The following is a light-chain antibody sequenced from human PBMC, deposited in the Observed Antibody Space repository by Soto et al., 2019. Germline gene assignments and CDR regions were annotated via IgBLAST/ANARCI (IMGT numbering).Light chain of an antibody. CDR1: QSISSW. CDR3: QQYNSFSFT. Sequence: DILMTQSPSTLSASVGDRVTITCRASQSISSWLAWYQQKPGKAPKLLMYKASSLESRVPSRFSGSGSGTEFTLTISSLQPDDFATYYCQQYNSFSFTFGPGTKVDIK. J-gene: IGKJ3*01. V-gene: IGKV1-5*03. CDR2: KAS.